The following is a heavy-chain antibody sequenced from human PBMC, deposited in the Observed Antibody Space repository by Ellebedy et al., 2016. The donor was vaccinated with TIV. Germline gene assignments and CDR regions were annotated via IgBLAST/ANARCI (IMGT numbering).Heavy chain of an antibody. D-gene: IGHD2-2*01. Sequence: LRLXXAASGFIFSNYDMHWVRQVPEKGLEWIGFIRYDGTTHYNPSLKSRVIMSLDTSNNQFSLTLSSLTAADTAMYYCARGWPPAAIYFDYWGRGNMVTVSS. J-gene: IGHJ4*02. V-gene: IGHV4-28*03. CDR2: IRYDGTT. CDR1: GFIFSNYDM. CDR3: ARGWPPAAIYFDY.